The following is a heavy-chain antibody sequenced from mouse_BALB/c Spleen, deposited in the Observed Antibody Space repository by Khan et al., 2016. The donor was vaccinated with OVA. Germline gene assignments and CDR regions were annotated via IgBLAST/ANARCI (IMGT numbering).Heavy chain of an antibody. CDR1: GYSITSDYA. CDR3: ASWRLLLRYPDYFDY. J-gene: IGHJ2*01. V-gene: IGHV3-2*02. CDR2: IGYSGST. D-gene: IGHD1-1*01. Sequence: EVKLLESGPGLLKPSQSLSLTCTVTGYSITSDYARNLIRQFPGNKLERMANIGYSGSTTYNPSLRSRISITRDTSKNQSFLQLNSVTTEDTATYYCASWRLLLRYPDYFDYWGQGTTVTVSS.